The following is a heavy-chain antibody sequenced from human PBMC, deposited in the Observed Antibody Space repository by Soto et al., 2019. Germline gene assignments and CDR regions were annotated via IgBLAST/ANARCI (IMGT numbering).Heavy chain of an antibody. Sequence: GGSLRLSCAASGFTFSSYSMNWVRQAPGKGLEWVSYISSSSSTIYYADSVKGRFTISRDNAKNSLYLQMNSLRAEDTAVYYCARENQLLLPDAFDIWGQGTMVTVSS. D-gene: IGHD2-2*01. CDR3: ARENQLLLPDAFDI. J-gene: IGHJ3*02. CDR1: GFTFSSYS. CDR2: ISSSSSTI. V-gene: IGHV3-48*01.